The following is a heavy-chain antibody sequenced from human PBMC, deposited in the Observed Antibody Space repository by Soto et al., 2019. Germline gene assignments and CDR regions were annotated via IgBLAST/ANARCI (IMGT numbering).Heavy chain of an antibody. CDR3: ARDGCSSTSCYVGGYYYYGKDV. V-gene: IGHV3-30-3*01. D-gene: IGHD2-2*01. CDR2: ISYDGSNK. J-gene: IGHJ6*02. Sequence: QVQLVESGGGVVQPGRSLRLSCAASGFTFSSYAMHWVRQAPGKGLEWVAVISYDGSNKYYADSVKGRITISRDNSKNTLSLQRHSLRAEDTAVYYCARDGCSSTSCYVGGYYYYGKDVWGQGTTVTVSS. CDR1: GFTFSSYA.